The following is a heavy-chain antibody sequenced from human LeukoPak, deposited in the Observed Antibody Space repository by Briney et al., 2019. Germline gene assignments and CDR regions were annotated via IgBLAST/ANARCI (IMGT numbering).Heavy chain of an antibody. CDR2: ISGRGGST. Sequence: GGSLRLSCAASGFTFSSYAMSWVRQAPGKGLEWVSAISGRGGSTYYADSVKGRFTISGDNSKNTLYLQMNSLRAEDTAVYYCAKDSATIFGVAPFDYWGQGTLVTVSS. J-gene: IGHJ4*02. CDR1: GFTFSSYA. CDR3: AKDSATIFGVAPFDY. D-gene: IGHD3-3*01. V-gene: IGHV3-23*01.